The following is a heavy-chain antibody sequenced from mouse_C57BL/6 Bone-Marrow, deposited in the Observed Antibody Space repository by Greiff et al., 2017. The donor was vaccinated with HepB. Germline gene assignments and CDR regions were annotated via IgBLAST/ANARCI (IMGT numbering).Heavy chain of an antibody. D-gene: IGHD1-1*02. J-gene: IGHJ2*01. Sequence: QVQLQQPGAELVKPGASVKVSCKASGYTFTSYWMHWVKQRPGQGLEWIGRIHPSDSDTNYNQKFKGKATLTVDKSSSTAYMQLSSLTSEDSAVYYCAKYLKCMAAYYEDFDYWGQGTTLTVSS. CDR3: AKYLKCMAAYYEDFDY. CDR2: IHPSDSDT. CDR1: GYTFTSYW. V-gene: IGHV1-74*01.